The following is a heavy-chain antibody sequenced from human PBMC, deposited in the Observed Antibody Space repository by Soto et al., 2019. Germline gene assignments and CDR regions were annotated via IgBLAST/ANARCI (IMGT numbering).Heavy chain of an antibody. CDR1: GYTLTELS. V-gene: IGHV1-24*01. D-gene: IGHD3-3*02. Sequence: GASVKVSCKVSGYTLTELSMHWVRQAPGKGLEWMGGFDPEDGETIYAQKFQGRVTMTEDTSTDTAYMELSSLRSEDTAVYYCATWIGSGETRIFGVVIMRYYFDYWGQGTLVTVSS. J-gene: IGHJ4*02. CDR3: ATWIGSGETRIFGVVIMRYYFDY. CDR2: FDPEDGET.